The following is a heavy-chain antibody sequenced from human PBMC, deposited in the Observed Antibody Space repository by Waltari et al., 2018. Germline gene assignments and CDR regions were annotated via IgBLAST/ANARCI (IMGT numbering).Heavy chain of an antibody. V-gene: IGHV4-59*01. J-gene: IGHJ3*02. CDR2: IYYSGST. D-gene: IGHD3-3*01. CDR1: GGSISSYY. CDR3: ARVSDFSSSYYISAFDI. Sequence: QVQLQESGPGLVKPSGTLSLTCTVSGGSISSYYWSWIRQPPGKGLEWIGYIYYSGSTNYNPSLKSRVTISVDTSKNQFSLKLSSVTAADTAVYYCARVSDFSSSYYISAFDIWGQGTMVTVSS.